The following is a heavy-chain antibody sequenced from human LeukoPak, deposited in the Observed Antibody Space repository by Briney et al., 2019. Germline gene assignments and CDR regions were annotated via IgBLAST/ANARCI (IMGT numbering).Heavy chain of an antibody. J-gene: IGHJ4*02. V-gene: IGHV1-18*01. CDR2: ISVYNGNT. D-gene: IGHD5-18*01. CDR1: GYTFTSYG. Sequence: ASVKVSCKASGYTFTSYGISWVRQAPGQGLEWMGWISVYNGNTKYVQKLQGRVTMTTDTSTSTAYMELRSLRSEDTAVYYCARTHTARIFDYWGQGTLVTVSS. CDR3: ARTHTARIFDY.